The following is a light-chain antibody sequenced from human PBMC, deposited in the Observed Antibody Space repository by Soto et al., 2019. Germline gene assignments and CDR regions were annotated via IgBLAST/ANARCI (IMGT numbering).Light chain of an antibody. Sequence: KAPANVRIFQGERATLSCMASPCVRSSLAWYQHKPGQAPRLLIYDASNRATGIPARWSGSGSGTAFTSTMSSEEPADFVDQKCGQPHTFGQGSKVDIK. J-gene: IGKJ1*01. V-gene: IGKV3-11*01. CDR3: GQPHT. CDR1: PCVRSS. CDR2: DAS.